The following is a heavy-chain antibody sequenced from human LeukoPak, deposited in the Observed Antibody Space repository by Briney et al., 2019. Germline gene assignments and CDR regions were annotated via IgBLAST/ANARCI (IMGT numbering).Heavy chain of an antibody. Sequence: PGGSLRLSCAASGFTFSSYAMHGVRQAPGKGLEWVAVISYDGSNKYYADSVKGRFTISRDNSKNTLYLQMNSLRAEDTAVYYCARDLGTTASYWGQGTLVTVSS. CDR2: ISYDGSNK. D-gene: IGHD3-16*01. CDR1: GFTFSSYA. V-gene: IGHV3-30-3*01. J-gene: IGHJ4*02. CDR3: ARDLGTTASY.